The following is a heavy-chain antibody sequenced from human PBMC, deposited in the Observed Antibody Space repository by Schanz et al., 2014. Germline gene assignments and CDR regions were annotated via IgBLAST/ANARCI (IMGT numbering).Heavy chain of an antibody. V-gene: IGHV1-18*01. D-gene: IGHD3-9*01. J-gene: IGHJ5*02. Sequence: QVQLVQSGAEVKKPGASVRVSCKASGYTFTTYAMSWVRQAPGQGLEWVGWISVYTGNTKYGQKVQGSVTMTADTSTNTAYMELRILRSDDTAVYYCAKAEYDILTDSYSRLDPWGQGTLXTVSS. CDR1: GYTFTTYA. CDR3: AKAEYDILTDSYSRLDP. CDR2: ISVYTGNT.